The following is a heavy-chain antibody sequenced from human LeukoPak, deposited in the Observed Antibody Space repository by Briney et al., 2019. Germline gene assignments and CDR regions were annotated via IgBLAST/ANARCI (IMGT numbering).Heavy chain of an antibody. D-gene: IGHD6-19*01. CDR2: INHSGFT. J-gene: IGHJ4*02. CDR3: ARHLTSEYSSGWYYVDY. CDR1: GGSFSGYF. V-gene: IGHV4-34*01. Sequence: SETLSLTCAVYGGSFSGYFWTWIRQPPGKGLEWIGEINHSGFTKYNASLKSRVTISVDTSKNQFSLKLSSVTATDRAVYYCARHLTSEYSSGWYYVDYWGQGTLVTVSS.